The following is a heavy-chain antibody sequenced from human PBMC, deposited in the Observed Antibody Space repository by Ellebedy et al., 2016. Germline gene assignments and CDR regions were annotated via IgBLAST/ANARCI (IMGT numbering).Heavy chain of an antibody. D-gene: IGHD5-12*01. V-gene: IGHV4-59*01. Sequence: SETLSLTCTVSGGSISSYYWSWIRQPPGKGLEWIGYIYYSGSTDYNPSLKSRVTISLDTSKNQFSLKLTSVTAADTAVYYCAREAPGGYEYFQRWGQGTLVTVSS. CDR1: GGSISSYY. J-gene: IGHJ1*01. CDR3: AREAPGGYEYFQR. CDR2: IYYSGST.